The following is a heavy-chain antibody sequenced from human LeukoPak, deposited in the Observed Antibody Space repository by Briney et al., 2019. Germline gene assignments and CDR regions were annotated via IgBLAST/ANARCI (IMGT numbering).Heavy chain of an antibody. D-gene: IGHD1-26*01. V-gene: IGHV3-30*02. CDR1: GFTFSSYG. CDR3: AKEGRGGSYFWYFDY. CDR2: IRYDGSNK. J-gene: IGHJ4*02. Sequence: GGSLRLSRAASGFTFSSYGMHWVRQAPGKGLEWVAFIRYDGSNKYYADSVKGRFTISRDNSKNTLYLQMNSLRAEDTAVYYCAKEGRGGSYFWYFDYWGQGTLVTVSS.